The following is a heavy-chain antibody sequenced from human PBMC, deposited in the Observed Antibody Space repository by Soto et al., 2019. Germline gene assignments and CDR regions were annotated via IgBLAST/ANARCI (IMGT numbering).Heavy chain of an antibody. D-gene: IGHD2-2*01. CDR3: ARLSCSRTTSYYGMDV. Sequence: LGESLKISCKVSGYSFTTYCITWVRQMPGQGLEWMGRIDPSDSYIHYSPSFQGHVTISTDRSISTAYLQWSSLKASDTAMYYCARLSCSRTTSYYGMDVWGQGTAVTVSS. CDR2: IDPSDSYI. J-gene: IGHJ6*02. V-gene: IGHV5-10-1*01. CDR1: GYSFTTYC.